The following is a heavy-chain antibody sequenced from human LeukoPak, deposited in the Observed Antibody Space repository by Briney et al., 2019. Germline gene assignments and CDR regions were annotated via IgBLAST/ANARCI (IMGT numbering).Heavy chain of an antibody. D-gene: IGHD3-22*01. Sequence: PSETLSLTCAVYGVSFSGYYWSWIRQPPGKGLEWIGEINHSGSTNYNPSLKSRDTISVDTSKNQFSLKLSSVTAADTAVYYCARESVRASSGYYDLHYFDYWGQGTLVTVSS. CDR2: INHSGST. J-gene: IGHJ4*02. V-gene: IGHV4-34*01. CDR1: GVSFSGYY. CDR3: ARESVRASSGYYDLHYFDY.